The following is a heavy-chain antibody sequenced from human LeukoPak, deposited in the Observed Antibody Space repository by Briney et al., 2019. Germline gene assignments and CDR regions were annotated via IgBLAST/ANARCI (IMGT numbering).Heavy chain of an antibody. CDR3: SRDDNSEYSDDAFDI. J-gene: IGHJ3*02. V-gene: IGHV4-4*07. CDR1: GASISSYS. D-gene: IGHD1-26*01. Sequence: SETLSLTCSVSGASISSYSWSWLRQPAGKVLEWIGRIHTSASTEYNPSLKSRVTMSVATSKNQFSLKLNSVTAADTAVYFCSRDDNSEYSDDAFDIWGQGTLVTVSS. CDR2: IHTSAST.